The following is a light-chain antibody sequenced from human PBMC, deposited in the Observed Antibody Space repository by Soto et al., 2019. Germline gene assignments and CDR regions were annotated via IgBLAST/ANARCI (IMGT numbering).Light chain of an antibody. Sequence: QSALTQPASVSGSPGESITISCTGTSSDFGGYNYVFWYQQHPGKAPKLMIYDVSNRPSGVSNRFSGSKSGNTASLTISGLQAEDEADYYCSSYTSSSTPYVFGTGTKVTVL. CDR1: SSDFGGYNY. CDR3: SSYTSSSTPYV. V-gene: IGLV2-14*01. J-gene: IGLJ1*01. CDR2: DVS.